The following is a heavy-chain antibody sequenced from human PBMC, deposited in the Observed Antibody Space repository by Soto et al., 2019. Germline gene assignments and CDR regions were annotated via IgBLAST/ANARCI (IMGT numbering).Heavy chain of an antibody. Sequence: PSETLSLTCTVSGGSIISYYWSWIRQPTGKGLERIGYIYYSGSTNYNPSLKSRVTISVDTSKNQFSLKLSSVTAADTAVYYCARLRASKGSNYAAMFDPWGQGTLVTVSS. CDR2: IYYSGST. CDR1: GGSIISYY. D-gene: IGHD4-4*01. V-gene: IGHV4-59*08. J-gene: IGHJ5*02. CDR3: ARLRASKGSNYAAMFDP.